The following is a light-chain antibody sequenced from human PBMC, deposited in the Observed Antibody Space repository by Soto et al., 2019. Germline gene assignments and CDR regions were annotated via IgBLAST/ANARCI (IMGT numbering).Light chain of an antibody. CDR1: QSVRSNY. Sequence: EIVLTQSPGTLSLSPGERATLSCRASQSVRSNYLAWYQQKPGQAPRLRIYGASSRATGIPDRFSGTGSGTDFALPISRLEPEEVAVYYCQQYGGSPYTLGQGTKLEIK. CDR3: QQYGGSPYT. J-gene: IGKJ2*01. V-gene: IGKV3-20*01. CDR2: GAS.